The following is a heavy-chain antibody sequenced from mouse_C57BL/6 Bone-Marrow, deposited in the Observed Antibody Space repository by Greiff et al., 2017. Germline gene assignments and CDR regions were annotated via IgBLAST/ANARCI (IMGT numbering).Heavy chain of an antibody. D-gene: IGHD1-1*01. CDR1: GFTFTSYG. CDR3: ATLRGAD. V-gene: IGHV1-81*01. CDR2: IYPRSGNT. J-gene: IGHJ3*01. Sequence: QVQLQQSGAELARPGASVKLSCTASGFTFTSYGISWVKQRTGQGLEWIGEIYPRSGNTYYNAKFKGLATLTADKSTSTAYVELRSLTSEDSAVYFCATLRGADWGKGTLVTVSA.